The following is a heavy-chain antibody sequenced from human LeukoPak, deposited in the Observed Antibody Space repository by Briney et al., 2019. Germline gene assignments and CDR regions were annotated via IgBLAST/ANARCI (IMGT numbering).Heavy chain of an antibody. CDR1: GFTVSSNY. J-gene: IGHJ4*02. V-gene: IGHV3-64*01. Sequence: GGSLRLSCAASGFTVSSNYMSWVRQAPGKGLEYVSAISSNGGSTYYANSVKGRFTISRDNSKNTLYLQMGSLRAEDMAVYYCARVIGGPHSTPFDYWGQGTLVTVSS. CDR2: ISSNGGST. D-gene: IGHD3-10*01. CDR3: ARVIGGPHSTPFDY.